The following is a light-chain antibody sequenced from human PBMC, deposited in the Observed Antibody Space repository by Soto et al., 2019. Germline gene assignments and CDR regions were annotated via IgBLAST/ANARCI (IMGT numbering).Light chain of an antibody. CDR1: QSVSSSY. V-gene: IGKV3-20*01. CDR3: QQYGSSPYT. CDR2: GAS. Sequence: DIVLTQSPGTLSLSPGERATLSCRASQSVSSSYLAWYQQKPGQAPRLLIYGASSRATGIPDRFSGSGSGTDFTLTISRLEPEDFAVYYCQQYGSSPYTFGQRTKLEIK. J-gene: IGKJ2*01.